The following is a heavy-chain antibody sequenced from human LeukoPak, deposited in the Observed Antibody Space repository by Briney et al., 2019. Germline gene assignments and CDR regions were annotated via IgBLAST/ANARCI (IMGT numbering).Heavy chain of an antibody. D-gene: IGHD3-9*01. Sequence: PGGSLRLSCAASGFTFSGSAMHWVRQASGKGLEWVGRIRSKAKSFATAYAASVKGRFTISRDDSKNTAYLHMNSLKTEDTAIYYCTRLWDDILTGYYEYYGMDAWGQGTTVTVSS. CDR3: TRLWDDILTGYYEYYGMDA. V-gene: IGHV3-73*01. CDR1: GFTFSGSA. J-gene: IGHJ6*02. CDR2: IRSKAKSFAT.